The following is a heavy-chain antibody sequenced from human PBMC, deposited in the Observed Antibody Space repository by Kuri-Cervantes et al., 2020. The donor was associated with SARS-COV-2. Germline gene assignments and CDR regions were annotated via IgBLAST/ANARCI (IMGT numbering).Heavy chain of an antibody. D-gene: IGHD2-2*01. J-gene: IGHJ4*02. CDR3: ARGWGVVLPAASRPFDH. V-gene: IGHV1-18*01. Sequence: ASVKVSCKASGYTFTSYGINWVRQAPGQGLEWMGWISVENGYTVYTQKLQGRVAMTTDTSTSTAYMELRSLRSDDTAVYYCARGWGVVLPAASRPFDHWGQGTLVTVSS. CDR1: GYTFTSYG. CDR2: ISVENGYT.